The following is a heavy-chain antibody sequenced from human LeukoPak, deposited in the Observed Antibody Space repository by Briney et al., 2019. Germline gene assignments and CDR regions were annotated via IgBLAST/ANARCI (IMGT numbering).Heavy chain of an antibody. V-gene: IGHV3-9*01. CDR3: AKDMGSSWYSVDY. J-gene: IGHJ4*02. CDR2: ISWNSGSI. Sequence: PGRSLRLSCAASGFTFDDYAMHWVRQAPGKGLEWVSGISWNSGSIGYADSVKGRFTISRDNAKNSLYLQMNSLRAEDTALYYCAKDMGSSWYSVDYWGQGTLVTVSS. D-gene: IGHD6-13*01. CDR1: GFTFDDYA.